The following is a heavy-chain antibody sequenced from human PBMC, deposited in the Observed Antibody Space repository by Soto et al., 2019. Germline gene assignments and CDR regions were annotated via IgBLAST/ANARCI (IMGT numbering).Heavy chain of an antibody. D-gene: IGHD5-12*01. CDR1: GYTFTSYA. V-gene: IGHV1-3*01. CDR3: ERECGGEWIRLNWFDP. CDR2: INAGNGNT. J-gene: IGHJ5*02. Sequence: ASVKVSCKASGYTFTSYAMHWVRQAPGQRLEWMGWINAGNGNTKYSQKFQGRVTITRDTSASTAYMELSSLRSEDTDVYYCERECGGEWIRLNWFDPWGQGTLVPVSS.